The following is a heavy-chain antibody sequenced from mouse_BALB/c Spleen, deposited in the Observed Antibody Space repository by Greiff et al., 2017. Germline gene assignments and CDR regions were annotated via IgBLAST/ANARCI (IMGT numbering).Heavy chain of an antibody. CDR1: GYAFSSYW. D-gene: IGHD2-1*01. V-gene: IGHV1-80*01. J-gene: IGHJ1*01. CDR3: ARNYGNSHWYFDV. CDR2: IYPGDGDT. Sequence: VQLQQSGAELVRPGSSVKISCKASGYAFSSYWMNWVKQRPGQGLEWIGQIYPGDGDTNYNGKFKGKATLTADKSSSTAYMQLSSLTSEDSAVYFCARNYGNSHWYFDVWGAGTTVTVSS.